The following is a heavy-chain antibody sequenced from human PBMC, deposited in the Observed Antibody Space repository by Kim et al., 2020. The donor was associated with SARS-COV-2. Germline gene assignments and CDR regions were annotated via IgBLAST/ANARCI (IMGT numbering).Heavy chain of an antibody. CDR1: GFTFSGYA. Sequence: GGSLRLSCSASGFTFSGYAMEWVRQAPGKGLEYVSAINYNGGSTYYADSVKGRFTISRDNSKYTLYLQMSSLRPEDTAVYYCAANWNYDYWGQGTLVTVSS. CDR3: AANWNYDY. D-gene: IGHD1-7*01. CDR2: INYNGGST. V-gene: IGHV3-64D*09. J-gene: IGHJ4*02.